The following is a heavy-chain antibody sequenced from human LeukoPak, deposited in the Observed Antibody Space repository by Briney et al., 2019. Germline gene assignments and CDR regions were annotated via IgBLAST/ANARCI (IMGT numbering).Heavy chain of an antibody. J-gene: IGHJ4*02. V-gene: IGHV3-21*01. CDR3: ARALDYYDSSGYDY. Sequence: GGSLRLSCAASGFTFRSYSMNWVRQAPGKGLEWVSSISSSSSYIYYADSVKGRFTISRDNAKNSLYLQMNSLRAEDTAVYYCARALDYYDSSGYDYWGQGTLVTVSS. D-gene: IGHD3-22*01. CDR1: GFTFRSYS. CDR2: ISSSSSYI.